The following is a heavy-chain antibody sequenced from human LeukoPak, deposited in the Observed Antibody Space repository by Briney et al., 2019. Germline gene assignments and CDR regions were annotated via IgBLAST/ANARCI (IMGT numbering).Heavy chain of an antibody. D-gene: IGHD3-10*01. V-gene: IGHV4-59*08. CDR2: IYYSGST. J-gene: IGHJ4*02. CDR3: ARQRIWFGELLWDY. Sequence: SETLSLTCTVSGVSISSYYWSWLRQPPGKGLEWLGYIYYSGSTNYNPSLKSRVTISVDTSKNQFSLKLSSVTAADTAVYYCARQRIWFGELLWDYWGQGTLVTVSS. CDR1: GVSISSYY.